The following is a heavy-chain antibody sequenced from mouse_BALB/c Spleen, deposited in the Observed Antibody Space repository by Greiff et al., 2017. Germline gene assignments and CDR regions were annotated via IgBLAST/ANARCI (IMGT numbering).Heavy chain of an antibody. D-gene: IGHD1-2*01. CDR2: INPYNDGT. Sequence: EVQLQQSGPELVKPGASVKMSCKASGYTFTSYVMHWVKQKPGQGLEWIGYINPYNDGTKYNEKFKGKATLTSDKSSSTAYMELSSLTSEDSAVYYCLIHYYGYVYFDVWGAGTTVTVSS. CDR3: LIHYYGYVYFDV. V-gene: IGHV1-14*01. J-gene: IGHJ1*01. CDR1: GYTFTSYV.